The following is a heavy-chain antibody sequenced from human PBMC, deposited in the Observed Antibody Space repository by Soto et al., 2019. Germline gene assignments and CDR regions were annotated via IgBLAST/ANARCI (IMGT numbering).Heavy chain of an antibody. CDR3: ARDVYYGSGNPFDY. CDR1: GFTFSSYS. J-gene: IGHJ4*02. V-gene: IGHV3-48*01. D-gene: IGHD3-10*01. CDR2: ISSSSSTI. Sequence: ESGGGLVQPGGSLRLSCAASGFTFSSYSMNWVRQAPGKGLEWVSYISSSSSTIYYADSVKGRFTISRDNAKNSLYLQMNSLRAEDTAVYYCARDVYYGSGNPFDYWGQGTLVTVSS.